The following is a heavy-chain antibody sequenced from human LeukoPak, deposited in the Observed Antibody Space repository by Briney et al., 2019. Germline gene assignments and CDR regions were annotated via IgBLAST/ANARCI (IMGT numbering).Heavy chain of an antibody. V-gene: IGHV3-66*01. J-gene: IGHJ3*02. CDR2: IYSGGST. CDR3: ARVISGYAFDI. Sequence: GGSLRLSCAASGFTFTDYYMSWIRQAPGKGLDWVSVIYSGGSTYYADSVKGRFTISRDNSKNTLYLQMNSLRVEDTAVYYCARVISGYAFDIWGQGTMVTVSS. D-gene: IGHD3-22*01. CDR1: GFTFTDYY.